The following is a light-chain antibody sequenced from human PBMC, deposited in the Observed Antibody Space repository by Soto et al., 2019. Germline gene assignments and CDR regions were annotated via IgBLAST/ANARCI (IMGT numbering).Light chain of an antibody. CDR1: QSVSSY. V-gene: IGKV3-11*01. Sequence: EIVLTQSPATLSLSPGERATLSCRASQSVSSYLAWYQQKPGQAPRLLIYDASNRATGIPARFSGSGSGTDFTLTISSLEPEDFAVYYCQQRSNWPWTFGQGTMGDTK. CDR3: QQRSNWPWT. CDR2: DAS. J-gene: IGKJ1*01.